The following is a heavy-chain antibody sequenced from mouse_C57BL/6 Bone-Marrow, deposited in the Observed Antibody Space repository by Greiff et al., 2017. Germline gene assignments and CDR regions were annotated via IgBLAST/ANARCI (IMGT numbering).Heavy chain of an antibody. V-gene: IGHV14-4*01. CDR2: IDPENGDT. CDR1: GFNIKDDY. Sequence: EVQLQQSGAELVRPGASVKLSCTASGFNIKDDYMHWVKQRPEQGLEWIGWIDPENGDTAYDSKFQGKATITADTSSNTAYLQLSSLTSEDTAVYYCTYYYGSSPMDYWGQGTTLTVSS. D-gene: IGHD1-1*01. J-gene: IGHJ2*01. CDR3: TYYYGSSPMDY.